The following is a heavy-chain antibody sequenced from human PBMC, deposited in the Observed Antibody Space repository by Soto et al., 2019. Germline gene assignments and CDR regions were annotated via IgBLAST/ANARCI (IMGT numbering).Heavy chain of an antibody. V-gene: IGHV4-59*01. D-gene: IGHD6-6*01. CDR1: GGSISSYY. CDR2: IYYSGST. J-gene: IGHJ3*02. Sequence: KPSETLSLTCTVSGGSISSYYWSWIRQPPGKGLEWIGYIYYSGSTNYNPSLKSRVTISVDTSKNQFSLKLSSVTAADTAVYYCARDRGGYSSSSGAFDIWGQGTMVTVSS. CDR3: ARDRGGYSSSSGAFDI.